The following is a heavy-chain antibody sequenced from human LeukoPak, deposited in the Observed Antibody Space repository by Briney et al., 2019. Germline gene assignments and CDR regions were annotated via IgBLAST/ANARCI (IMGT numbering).Heavy chain of an antibody. CDR1: GFTFSSYA. V-gene: IGHV3-64*01. D-gene: IGHD1-7*01. J-gene: IGHJ2*01. CDR2: ISSNGDST. CDR3: ASSPPTGTTWYFDL. Sequence: GGSLRLSCAASGFTFSSYAMHWVRQAPGKGLEYVSAISSNGDSTYYTNSMKGRFTVSRDNSKNTLYLQMDSLRAEDMAVYYCASSPPTGTTWYFDLWGRGTLVTVSS.